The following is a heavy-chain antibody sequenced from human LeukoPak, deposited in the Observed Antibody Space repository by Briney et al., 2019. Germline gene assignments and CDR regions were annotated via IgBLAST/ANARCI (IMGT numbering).Heavy chain of an antibody. V-gene: IGHV4-4*07. CDR2: IYTSGST. J-gene: IGHJ6*03. D-gene: IGHD3-10*01. Sequence: PSETLSLTCTVSGGSISSYYWSWFRQPAGKGLEWIGRIYTSGSTNYNPSLKSRVTMSVDTSKNQFSLKLSSVTAADTAVYYCARAGSGSYYNYYYYYYMDVWGKGTTVAISS. CDR3: ARAGSGSYYNYYYYYYMDV. CDR1: GGSISSYY.